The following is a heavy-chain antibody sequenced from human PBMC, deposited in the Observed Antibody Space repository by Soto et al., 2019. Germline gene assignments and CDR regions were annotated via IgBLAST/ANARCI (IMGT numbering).Heavy chain of an antibody. CDR3: ASEFLGITGTTFNREGP. D-gene: IGHD1-7*01. V-gene: IGHV1-69*05. CDR1: GGTFSSYA. J-gene: IGHJ5*02. CDR2: IIPIFGNT. Sequence: SVKVSCKASGGTFSSYAISWVRQAPGQGLEWMGGIIPIFGNTKYSQKFQGRVTITRDTSASTAYMELSSLRSEDTAVYYCASEFLGITGTTFNREGPWGQGTLVTVSS.